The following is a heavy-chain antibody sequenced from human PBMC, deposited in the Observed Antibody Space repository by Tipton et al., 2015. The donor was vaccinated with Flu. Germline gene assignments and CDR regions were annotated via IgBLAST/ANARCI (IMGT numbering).Heavy chain of an antibody. CDR1: GYSFTSYW. V-gene: IGHV5-51*01. CDR3: ARQNRAYYDFWSGYYNWFDP. D-gene: IGHD3-3*01. CDR2: IYPGDSDT. Sequence: QSGAEVKKPGESLKISCKGSGYSFTSYWIGWVRQMPGKGLEWMGIIYPGDSDTRYSPSFQGQVTISADKSISTAYLQWSSLKASDTAMYYCARQNRAYYDFWSGYYNWFDPWGQGTLVTVSS. J-gene: IGHJ5*02.